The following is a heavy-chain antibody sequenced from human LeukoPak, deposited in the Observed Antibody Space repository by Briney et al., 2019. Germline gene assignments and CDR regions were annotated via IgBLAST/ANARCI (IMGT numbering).Heavy chain of an antibody. D-gene: IGHD3-22*01. J-gene: IGHJ3*02. CDR1: GFTFSSDT. CDR2: IISAGSYI. CDR3: ARDYFDTSGHAFDI. Sequence: GGSLRLSCAASGFTFSSDTMNWVRQAPGKGLEWVSSIISAGSYIYYADSVKGRFTISRDNAKNSLYLQMNSLRAEDTAVYYCARDYFDTSGHAFDIWGQGAMVTASS. V-gene: IGHV3-21*01.